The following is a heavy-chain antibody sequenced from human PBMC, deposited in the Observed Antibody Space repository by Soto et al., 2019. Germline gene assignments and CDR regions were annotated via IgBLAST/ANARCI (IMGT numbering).Heavy chain of an antibody. Sequence: QITLKESGPPLVEPTQTLTLTCTFSGFSLSTSGVGVGWIRQPPGKALEWLALIYWDDDKRYSPSLKSRLTITKDTSKNQVVLTMTNMDPVDTATYYCAQARVVITTFSAFDIWGQGTMVTVSS. CDR3: AQARVVITTFSAFDI. V-gene: IGHV2-5*02. D-gene: IGHD3-22*01. CDR2: IYWDDDK. CDR1: GFSLSTSGVG. J-gene: IGHJ3*02.